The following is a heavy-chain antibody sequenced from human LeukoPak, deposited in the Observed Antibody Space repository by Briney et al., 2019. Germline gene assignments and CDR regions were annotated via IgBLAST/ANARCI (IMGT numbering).Heavy chain of an antibody. Sequence: SETLSLTCAVYGGSFSGYYWSWIRQPPGKGLEWIGEINHSGSTNYNPSLKSRVTISVDTSKNQFSLKLSSVTAADTAVYYCARTRYSYGFHYWGQGTLVTVSS. V-gene: IGHV4-34*01. J-gene: IGHJ4*02. CDR2: INHSGST. CDR3: ARTRYSYGFHY. CDR1: GGSFSGYY. D-gene: IGHD5-18*01.